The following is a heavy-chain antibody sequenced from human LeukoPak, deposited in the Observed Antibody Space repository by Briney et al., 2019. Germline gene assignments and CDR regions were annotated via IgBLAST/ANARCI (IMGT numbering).Heavy chain of an antibody. D-gene: IGHD4-23*01. J-gene: IGHJ4*02. CDR2: ISWNSGSI. V-gene: IGHV3-9*01. CDR3: AKAMTSDGGPPFDY. CDR1: GFTFDDYA. Sequence: GGSLRLSCAASGFTFDDYAMHWVRQAPGKGLEWVSGISWNSGSIGYADSVKGRFTISRDNAKNSLYLQMNSLRAEDTALYYCAKAMTSDGGPPFDYWGQGTLVTVSS.